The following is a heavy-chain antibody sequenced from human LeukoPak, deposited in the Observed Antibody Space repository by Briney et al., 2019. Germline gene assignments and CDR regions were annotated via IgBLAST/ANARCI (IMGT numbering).Heavy chain of an antibody. CDR2: VFSGGYT. D-gene: IGHD5-12*01. J-gene: IGHJ4*02. CDR3: ARDRYSGYDSGADY. CDR1: GFTVSSNS. V-gene: IGHV3-66*01. Sequence: GGSLRLSCAVSGFTVSSNSMTWVRQAPGKGLEWVSIVFSGGYTYYADSVKGRFTISRDNSKNTLYLQMNSLRADDTAVYYCARDRYSGYDSGADYWGQGTLVTVSS.